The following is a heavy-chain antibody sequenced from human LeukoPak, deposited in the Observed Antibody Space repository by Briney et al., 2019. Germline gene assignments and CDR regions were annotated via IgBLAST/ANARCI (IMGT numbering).Heavy chain of an antibody. CDR3: AGDYGDSLYYNYGMDV. J-gene: IGHJ6*02. CDR2: ISTSGAYT. V-gene: IGHV3-21*01. CDR1: GFTFSTYS. D-gene: IGHD4-17*01. Sequence: GGSLRLSCAASGFTFSTYSMNWVRLAPGKGLEWVSSISTSGAYTYYADSVKGRFTISRDNARNSLYLQMHSLRAEDTAVFYWAGDYGDSLYYNYGMDVWGQGTTVTVSS.